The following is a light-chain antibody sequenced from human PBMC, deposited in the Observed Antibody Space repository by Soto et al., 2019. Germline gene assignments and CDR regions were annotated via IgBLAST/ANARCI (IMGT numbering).Light chain of an antibody. CDR1: ESISSW. CDR3: QQYDSYSWT. CDR2: DAS. V-gene: IGKV1-5*01. J-gene: IGKJ1*01. Sequence: DIQMTQSPSSLSASVGGRVTITSRASESISSWLAWYQQKPAKAPKLLIYDASSLESGVPSRFSGSGSGTEFTLTISSLQTDDFASYYCQQYDSYSWTFGQGTKVDI.